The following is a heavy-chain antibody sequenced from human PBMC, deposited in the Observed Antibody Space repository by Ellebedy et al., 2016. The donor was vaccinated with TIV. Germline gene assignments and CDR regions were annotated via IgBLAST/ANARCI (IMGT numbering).Heavy chain of an antibody. D-gene: IGHD3-10*01. CDR3: ASVGFGPAGVFEY. V-gene: IGHV4-4*07. Sequence: MPSETLSLTCTVSGVSISSYYWTWIRQPAGKGLEWIGRIYTRGSTNYNHSLKSRVSMSIDTSKSQFSLIVSPVTAADTAVYYGASVGFGPAGVFEYWGQGTLVTVSS. CDR1: GVSISSYY. CDR2: IYTRGST. J-gene: IGHJ4*02.